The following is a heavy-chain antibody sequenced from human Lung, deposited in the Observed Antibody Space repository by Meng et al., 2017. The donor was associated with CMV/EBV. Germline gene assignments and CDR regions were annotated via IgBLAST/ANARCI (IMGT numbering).Heavy chain of an antibody. Sequence: LTXAASGFTFDDYTMHWVRQAPGKGLEWVSLISWDGGSTYYADSVKGRFTISRDNSKNSLYLQMNSLRTEDTALYYCAKEGRYCSSTSCFYYFDYWGQGXLVTVSS. CDR1: GFTFDDYT. D-gene: IGHD2-2*01. CDR2: ISWDGGST. J-gene: IGHJ4*02. V-gene: IGHV3-43*01. CDR3: AKEGRYCSSTSCFYYFDY.